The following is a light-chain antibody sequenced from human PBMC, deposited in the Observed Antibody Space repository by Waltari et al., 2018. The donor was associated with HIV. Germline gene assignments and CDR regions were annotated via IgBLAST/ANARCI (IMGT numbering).Light chain of an antibody. CDR3: QHYGYTTWT. CDR1: QSITSSY. V-gene: IGKV3-20*01. Sequence: EIVLTQSPGTLSLPPGERATLSCRASQSITSSYLARYKQKPGQAPRLLIYGASNRATGIPDRFSGSGSGTDFTLIINRLQPEDFAVYYCQHYGYTTWTFGQGTKVEIK. J-gene: IGKJ1*01. CDR2: GAS.